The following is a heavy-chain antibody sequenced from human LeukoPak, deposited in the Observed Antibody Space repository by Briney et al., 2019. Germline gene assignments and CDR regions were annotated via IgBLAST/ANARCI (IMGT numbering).Heavy chain of an antibody. CDR2: ISGSGGST. D-gene: IGHD4-17*01. Sequence: GGSLRLSCAASGFTFSSYAMSWVRQAPGKGLEWGSAISGSGGSTYYADSVKGRFTISRDNSKNTLYLQMNSLRAEDTAIYYCAKDYYFGDYGGFDYWGQGTLVTVSS. CDR1: GFTFSSYA. CDR3: AKDYYFGDYGGFDY. V-gene: IGHV3-23*01. J-gene: IGHJ4*02.